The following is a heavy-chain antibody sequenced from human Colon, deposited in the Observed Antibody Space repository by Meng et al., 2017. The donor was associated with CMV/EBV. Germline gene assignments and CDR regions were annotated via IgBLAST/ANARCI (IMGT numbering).Heavy chain of an antibody. D-gene: IGHD4-23*01. CDR1: GFTFSSYW. J-gene: IGHJ5*02. Sequence: GESLKISCAASGFTFSSYWMSWVRQAPGKGLEWVANIKQDGSEKYYVDSVKGRFTISRDNSKNTLYLQMNSLRADDTAVYYCAKDRSAKTVAGSWGQGVVVTVSS. CDR2: IKQDGSEK. V-gene: IGHV3-7*03. CDR3: AKDRSAKTVAGS.